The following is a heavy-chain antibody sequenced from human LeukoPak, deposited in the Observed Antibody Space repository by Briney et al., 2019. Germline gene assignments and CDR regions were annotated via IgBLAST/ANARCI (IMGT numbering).Heavy chain of an antibody. CDR3: AKSKFSSYTPPGFDY. Sequence: GGSLRISCAASGFTFSSYAMSWVRQAPGNGLEWVSAISGSGGSTYYADSVKGRFTISRDNSKNTLYLQMNSLRAEDTAVYYCAKSKFSSYTPPGFDYWGQGTLVTVSS. D-gene: IGHD6-6*01. J-gene: IGHJ4*02. V-gene: IGHV3-23*01. CDR2: ISGSGGST. CDR1: GFTFSSYA.